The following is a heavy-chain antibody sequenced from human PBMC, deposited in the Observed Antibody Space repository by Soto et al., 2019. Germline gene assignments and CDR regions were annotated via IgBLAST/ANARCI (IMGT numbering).Heavy chain of an antibody. Sequence: EVQLVESGGGLVQPGGSLRLSCAASGFTFSDYYMDRVRQAPGKGLEWVGRIRNKPHSYTTEYAASVKDRFTISRDDSKNSLYLQMNSLKTEDTAMYYCVRDSSDWFYFDYWGQGTLVTVSS. V-gene: IGHV3-72*01. D-gene: IGHD6-13*01. J-gene: IGHJ4*02. CDR2: IRNKPHSYTT. CDR1: GFTFSDYY. CDR3: VRDSSDWFYFDY.